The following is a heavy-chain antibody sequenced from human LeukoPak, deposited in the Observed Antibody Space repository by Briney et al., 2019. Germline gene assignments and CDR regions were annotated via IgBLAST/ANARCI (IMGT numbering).Heavy chain of an antibody. Sequence: ASVKVSCKASGYTFTSYYMHWVRQAPGQGLEWMGIINPSGGSTSYAQKFQGRVTMTRDTSTSTAYMELRSLRSDDTAVYYCARDPYSGSFPYDYWGQGTLVTVSS. CDR2: INPSGGST. J-gene: IGHJ4*02. D-gene: IGHD1-26*01. CDR1: GYTFTSYY. V-gene: IGHV1-46*01. CDR3: ARDPYSGSFPYDY.